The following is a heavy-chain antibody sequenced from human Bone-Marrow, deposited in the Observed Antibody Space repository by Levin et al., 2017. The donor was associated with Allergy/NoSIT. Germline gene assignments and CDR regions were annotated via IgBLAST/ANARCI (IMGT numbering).Heavy chain of an antibody. Sequence: PGGSLRLSCAASGFNFRTYSMNWVRQAPGKGLEWLSYITSTGNVIYYADSVQGRFTISRDNARNFLYLQMNSLRAEDTAVYYCTRGIAIDSWGQGSLVTVSS. CDR3: TRGIAIDS. J-gene: IGHJ4*02. D-gene: IGHD6-13*01. V-gene: IGHV3-48*04. CDR2: ITSTGNVI. CDR1: GFNFRTYS.